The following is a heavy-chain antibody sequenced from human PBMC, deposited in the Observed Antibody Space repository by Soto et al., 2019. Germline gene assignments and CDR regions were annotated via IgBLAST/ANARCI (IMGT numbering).Heavy chain of an antibody. D-gene: IGHD3-9*01. CDR1: GGSISSSHW. J-gene: IGHJ3*01. CDR2: ISHSGTS. CDR3: ARVVLTITRGAFDA. Sequence: QVQLQESGPGLVKPSGTLSLTCAVSGGSISSSHWWTWVRQSPGKGLEYIGEISHSGTSNSNPSLKSRVTLSLDKSKNRFSLTLTSVTAADTAVYYCARVVLTITRGAFDAWVQGTLVIVSS. V-gene: IGHV4-4*02.